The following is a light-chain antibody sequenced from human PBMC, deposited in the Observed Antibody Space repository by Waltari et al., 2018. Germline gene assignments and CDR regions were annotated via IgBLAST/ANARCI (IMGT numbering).Light chain of an antibody. V-gene: IGKV2-29*02. Sequence: DIVMTQTPLPLSVTPGEPASIPCRSSQSLLHSDGNTYFYWYLQKPGQPPRLLIYRVSNRFSGVPDRFSGSGSGTDFTLKISRVEAEDVGIYYCMHALHSPWTFGQGTKVEIK. CDR1: QSLLHSDGNTY. J-gene: IGKJ1*01. CDR3: MHALHSPWT. CDR2: RVS.